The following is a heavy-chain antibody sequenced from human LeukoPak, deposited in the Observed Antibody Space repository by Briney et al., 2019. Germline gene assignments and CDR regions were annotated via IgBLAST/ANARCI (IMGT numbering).Heavy chain of an antibody. J-gene: IGHJ4*02. V-gene: IGHV3-7*01. D-gene: IGHD6-6*01. CDR2: INQGGVQT. CDR3: ARLIGDRTIYDY. CDR1: GSTFRTYW. Sequence: PGGSLRLSCAASGSTFRTYWMSWVRQAPGKGLEWVASINQGGVQTYYVESVRGRFTISRDNAMNSFFLQMNSLRAEDTAVYYCARLIGDRTIYDYWGQGTLVTVSS.